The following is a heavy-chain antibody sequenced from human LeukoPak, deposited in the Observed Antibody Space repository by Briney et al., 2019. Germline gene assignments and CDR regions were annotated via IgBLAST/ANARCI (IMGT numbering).Heavy chain of an antibody. V-gene: IGHV1-2*02. J-gene: IGHJ4*02. CDR3: ARDPRRGELLTH. CDR1: GYTFTGYY. CDR2: INPNSGGT. D-gene: IGHD1-26*01. Sequence: ASVKVSCKASGYTFTGYYMHWVRQAPGQGLEWMGWINPNSGGTNYAQKFQGRATMTRDTSISTAYMELSRLRSGDTAVYYCARDPRRGELLTHWGQGTLVTVSS.